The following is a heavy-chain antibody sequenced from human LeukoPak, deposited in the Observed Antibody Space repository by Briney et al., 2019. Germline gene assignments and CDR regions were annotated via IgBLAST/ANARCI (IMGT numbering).Heavy chain of an antibody. J-gene: IGHJ6*03. Sequence: GGSLRLSCAASGFTFSTYSMNWVRQAPGKGLEWVSSISSSSSYIYYADSVKGRFTISRDNAKNSLFLQMNSLRAEDTAVYYCARPPDNYYYYYMDVWGKGTTVTISS. CDR3: ARPPDNYYYYYMDV. CDR2: ISSSSSYI. CDR1: GFTFSTYS. D-gene: IGHD1-14*01. V-gene: IGHV3-21*01.